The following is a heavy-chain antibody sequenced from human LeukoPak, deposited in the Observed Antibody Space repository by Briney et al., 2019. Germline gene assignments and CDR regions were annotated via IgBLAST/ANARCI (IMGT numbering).Heavy chain of an antibody. D-gene: IGHD2-15*01. Sequence: SETLSLTCAVSGGSISSDYWSWSRQPAGKGLGWGGGIYTSGRTNYNPSPKRRVTMSLDTSKNQFSLRLSSVPAADTAVYYCARASRSGRYSMDYSGQGTLVTVSS. CDR2: IYTSGRT. CDR1: GGSISSDY. J-gene: IGHJ4*02. V-gene: IGHV4-4*07. CDR3: ARASRSGRYSMDY.